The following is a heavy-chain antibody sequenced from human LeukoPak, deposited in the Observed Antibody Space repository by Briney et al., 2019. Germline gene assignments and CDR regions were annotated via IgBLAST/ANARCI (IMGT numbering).Heavy chain of an antibody. D-gene: IGHD3-3*01. J-gene: IGHJ2*01. CDR3: ARPHNNWRWYFDL. CDR1: GFTFSTYS. Sequence: GGSLRLSCAASGFTFSTYSMNWVRQAPGKGLEWISFIRHDSSDIYYADSVKGRFTISRDNAKNSLYLQMNSLRAEDTAVYYCARPHNNWRWYFDLWGRGTLVTVSS. V-gene: IGHV3-21*04. CDR2: IRHDSSDI.